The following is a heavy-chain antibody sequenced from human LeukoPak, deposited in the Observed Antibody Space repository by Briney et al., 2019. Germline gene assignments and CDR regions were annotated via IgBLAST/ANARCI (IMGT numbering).Heavy chain of an antibody. D-gene: IGHD1-26*01. Sequence: GASVTVSCKASGYTFTSYYMHWVRQAPGQGLEWMGIINPSGGSTSYAQKFQGRVTITADESTSTAYMELSSLRSEDTAVYYCARGIGYNYYYGMDVWGQGTTVTVSS. CDR2: INPSGGST. V-gene: IGHV1-46*01. CDR1: GYTFTSYY. CDR3: ARGIGYNYYYGMDV. J-gene: IGHJ6*02.